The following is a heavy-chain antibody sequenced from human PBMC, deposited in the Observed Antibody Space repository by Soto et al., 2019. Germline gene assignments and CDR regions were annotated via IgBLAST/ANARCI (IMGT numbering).Heavy chain of an antibody. Sequence: GASVKVSCKASGYTFTSYAMHWVRQAPGQRLEWMGWINAGNGNTKYSQKFQGRVTITRDTSASTAYMELSSLRSEDTAVYYCARVGSSSWTGFDYWGQGTLVTVSS. CDR2: INAGNGNT. CDR3: ARVGSSSWTGFDY. J-gene: IGHJ4*02. D-gene: IGHD6-13*01. CDR1: GYTFTSYA. V-gene: IGHV1-3*01.